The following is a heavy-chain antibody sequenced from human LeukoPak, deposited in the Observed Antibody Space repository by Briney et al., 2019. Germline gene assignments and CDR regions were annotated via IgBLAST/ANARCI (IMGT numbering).Heavy chain of an antibody. CDR2: IGGSGTAT. V-gene: IGHV3-23*01. CDR1: GFTFSSYA. Sequence: GGSLRLSCAASGFTFSSYAMSWVRQAPGKGLEWVSTIGGSGTATIYADSVKGRFTISRDNSKNTLYLQMNSPRGEDTAVYYCARSERFDPWGQGTLVTVSS. J-gene: IGHJ5*02. CDR3: ARSERFDP. D-gene: IGHD1-26*01.